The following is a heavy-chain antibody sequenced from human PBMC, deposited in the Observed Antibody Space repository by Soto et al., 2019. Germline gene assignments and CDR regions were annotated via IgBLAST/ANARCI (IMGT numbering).Heavy chain of an antibody. Sequence: QVQLVQSGAEVKKPGASVKVSCKASGYTFTSYYMHWVRQAPGQGLEWMGIINPSGGSTSYAQKFQGRVTMTRDTSTSTVYRELSSLRSEDTAVYYCARDQGQWELPDYWGQGTLVTVSS. CDR1: GYTFTSYY. CDR3: ARDQGQWELPDY. J-gene: IGHJ4*02. V-gene: IGHV1-46*01. D-gene: IGHD1-26*01. CDR2: INPSGGST.